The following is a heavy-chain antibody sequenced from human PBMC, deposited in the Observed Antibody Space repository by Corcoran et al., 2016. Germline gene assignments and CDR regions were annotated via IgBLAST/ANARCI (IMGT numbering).Heavy chain of an antibody. D-gene: IGHD2-2*01. V-gene: IGHV4-38-2*02. J-gene: IGHJ4*02. CDR2: IYHSGST. Sequence: QVQLQESGPGLVKPSETLSLTCTVSGYSISSGYYWGWIRQPPGKGLEWIGSIYHSGSTYYNPSLMSRVTISVDTSKNQLSLKLSSVTAADTAGYYWARGPYCSSTSCRLDYWGQGTLVTVSS. CDR1: GYSISSGYY. CDR3: ARGPYCSSTSCRLDY.